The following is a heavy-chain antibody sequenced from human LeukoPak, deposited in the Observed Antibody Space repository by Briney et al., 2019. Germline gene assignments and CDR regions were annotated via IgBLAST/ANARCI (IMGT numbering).Heavy chain of an antibody. V-gene: IGHV3-21*01. CDR2: ISSSSRYV. CDR1: GFTFSSYT. CDR3: ARGDRSLDN. Sequence: PGGSLRLSCAASGFTFSSYTMNWVRQAPGKGLEWVSSISSSSRYVYYADSVKGRFTISRDNAKNSLYLQMNSLRAEDMAVYYCARGDRSLDNWGQGTLVTVSS. J-gene: IGHJ4*02.